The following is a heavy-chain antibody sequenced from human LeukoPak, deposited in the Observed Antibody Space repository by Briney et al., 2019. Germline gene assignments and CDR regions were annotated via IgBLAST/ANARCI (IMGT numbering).Heavy chain of an antibody. CDR3: ARDGLQYYYGSGSYRY. Sequence: GASVKVSCKASGYTFTSYSINWVRQAPGQGLEWMGWISAYNGNTNYAQKLQGRVTMTTDTSTSTAYMELRSLRSDDTAVYYCARDGLQYYYGSGSYRYWGQGTLVTVSS. CDR1: GYTFTSYS. J-gene: IGHJ4*02. V-gene: IGHV1-18*01. CDR2: ISAYNGNT. D-gene: IGHD3-10*01.